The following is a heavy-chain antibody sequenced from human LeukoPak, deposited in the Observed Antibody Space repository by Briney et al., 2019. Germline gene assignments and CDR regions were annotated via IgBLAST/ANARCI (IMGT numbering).Heavy chain of an antibody. D-gene: IGHD2-21*01. Sequence: SETLSLTCTVSGGSTTSYFWSWIRQPPGKGLEWIGYIYYSGSTSYNPSLKSRLTISVDTSKNQFSLRLSSVTAADTAVYYCARHHGEADAFDIWGQGTMVTVSS. J-gene: IGHJ3*02. CDR1: GGSTTSYF. CDR2: IYYSGST. CDR3: ARHHGEADAFDI. V-gene: IGHV4-59*08.